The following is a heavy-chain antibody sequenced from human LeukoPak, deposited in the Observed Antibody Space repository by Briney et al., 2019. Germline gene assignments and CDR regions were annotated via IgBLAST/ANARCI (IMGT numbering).Heavy chain of an antibody. CDR2: ISYSGYT. CDR3: ARHDYSNPRLDY. J-gene: IGHJ4*02. CDR1: DGSISNYY. Sequence: KSSGTLALTCTGSDGSISNYYWSWIRQPPGKGLEGIGYISYSGYTNYNPSLKSRVTMSVDTSKNKFSLRLSSVTAADTAVYYCARHDYSNPRLDYWGQGTLVTVSS. V-gene: IGHV4-59*08. D-gene: IGHD4-11*01.